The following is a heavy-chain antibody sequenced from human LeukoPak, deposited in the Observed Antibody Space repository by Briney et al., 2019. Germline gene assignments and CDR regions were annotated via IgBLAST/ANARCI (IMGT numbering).Heavy chain of an antibody. Sequence: SETLSLTCAVYGGSFSGYYWSWLRQPPGKGLEWIGEINHSGSTNYNPSLKSRVTISVDTSKNQFSLKLSSVTAADTAVYYCARAKGYSYGLRFDPWGQGTLVTVSS. CDR3: ARAKGYSYGLRFDP. CDR2: INHSGST. CDR1: GGSFSGYY. J-gene: IGHJ5*02. V-gene: IGHV4-34*01. D-gene: IGHD5-18*01.